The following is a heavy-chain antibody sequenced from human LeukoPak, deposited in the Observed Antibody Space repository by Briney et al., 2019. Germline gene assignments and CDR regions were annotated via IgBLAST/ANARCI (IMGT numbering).Heavy chain of an antibody. V-gene: IGHV1-69*05. D-gene: IGHD1-7*01. J-gene: IGHJ4*02. CDR2: IIPTFGTA. Sequence: SVKVSCKASGGTFSSYAISWVRQAPGQGLEWMGGIIPTFGTANHAQKFQGRVTITTDESTSTAYMELSSLRSEDTAVYYCARAGWNSLSPFDYWGQGTLVTVSS. CDR3: ARAGWNSLSPFDY. CDR1: GGTFSSYA.